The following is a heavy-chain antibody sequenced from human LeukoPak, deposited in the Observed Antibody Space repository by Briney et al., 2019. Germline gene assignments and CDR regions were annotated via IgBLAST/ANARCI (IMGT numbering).Heavy chain of an antibody. Sequence: ASVKVSCKVSGYTLTELSMHWARQAPGQGLEWMGWISAYNGNTNYAQRFQGRVTMTTDTDTSTAYMELRTLRSDDTAVYYCARGVGMTSWYFDYWGQGTLVTVSS. V-gene: IGHV1-18*01. CDR2: ISAYNGNT. D-gene: IGHD2-21*02. J-gene: IGHJ4*02. CDR3: ARGVGMTSWYFDY. CDR1: GYTLTELS.